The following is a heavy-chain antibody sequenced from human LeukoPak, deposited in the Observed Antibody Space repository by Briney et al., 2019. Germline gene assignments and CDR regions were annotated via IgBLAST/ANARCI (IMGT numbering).Heavy chain of an antibody. Sequence: PGGSLRLSCAASGFTFSDYYMSWIRQAPGKGLEWVSYISSSGSTIYYADSVKGRFTISRDNAKNSLYQQMNSLRAEDTAVYYCARDLYGVAGCSSTSCLYYYYYMDVWGKGTTVTVSS. CDR2: ISSSGSTI. CDR3: ARDLYGVAGCSSTSCLYYYYYMDV. D-gene: IGHD2-2*01. V-gene: IGHV3-11*04. J-gene: IGHJ6*03. CDR1: GFTFSDYY.